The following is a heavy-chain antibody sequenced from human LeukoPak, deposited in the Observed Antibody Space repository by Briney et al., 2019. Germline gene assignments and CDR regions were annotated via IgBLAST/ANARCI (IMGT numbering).Heavy chain of an antibody. Sequence: GGSLRLSCAASGFTFDDYAMHWVRQAPGKGLEWVSGISWNSGSIGYADSVKGRFTISRDNAKNSVYLQMNSLRAEDTALYYCAKVALVYSSGWYYFDYWGQGTLVTVSS. CDR1: GFTFDDYA. V-gene: IGHV3-9*01. J-gene: IGHJ4*02. CDR3: AKVALVYSSGWYYFDY. CDR2: ISWNSGSI. D-gene: IGHD6-19*01.